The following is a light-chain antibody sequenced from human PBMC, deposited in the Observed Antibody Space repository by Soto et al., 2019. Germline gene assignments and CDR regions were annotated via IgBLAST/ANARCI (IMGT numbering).Light chain of an antibody. J-gene: IGLJ2*01. CDR3: SSYTSSIS. CDR2: DVN. Sequence: QPASVSGSPGRSITISCTGTSSDVGGYNYVSWYQQHPGKAPKLMIYDVNTRPSGVSNRFSGSKSGNTASLTISGLQAEDEADYYCSSYTSSISFGGGTKLTVL. CDR1: SSDVGGYNY. V-gene: IGLV2-14*01.